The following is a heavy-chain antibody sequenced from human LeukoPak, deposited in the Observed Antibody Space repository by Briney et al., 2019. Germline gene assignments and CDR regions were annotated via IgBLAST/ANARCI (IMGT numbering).Heavy chain of an antibody. V-gene: IGHV1-69*13. CDR2: IIPIFGTA. CDR3: ARVSPGTVTTLDY. Sequence: GASVTVSCKASGGTFSSYAISWVRQAPGQGLKWMGGIIPIFGTANYAQKFQGRVTITADESTSTAYMELSSLRSEDTAVYYCARVSPGTVTTLDYWGQGTLVTVSS. CDR1: GGTFSSYA. J-gene: IGHJ4*02. D-gene: IGHD4-17*01.